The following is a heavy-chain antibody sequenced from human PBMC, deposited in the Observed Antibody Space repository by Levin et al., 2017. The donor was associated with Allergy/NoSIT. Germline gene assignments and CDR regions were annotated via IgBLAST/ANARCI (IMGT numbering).Heavy chain of an antibody. D-gene: IGHD1-26*01. CDR1: GYTFTGYY. V-gene: IGHV1-2*02. CDR2: INPNSGGT. J-gene: IGHJ5*02. CDR3: ARDRAVGALTPRFDP. Sequence: ASVKVSCKASGYTFTGYYMHWVRQAPGQGLEWMGWINPNSGGTNYAQKFQGRVTMTRDTSISTAYMELSRLRSDDTAVYYCARDRAVGALTPRFDPWGQGTLVTVSS.